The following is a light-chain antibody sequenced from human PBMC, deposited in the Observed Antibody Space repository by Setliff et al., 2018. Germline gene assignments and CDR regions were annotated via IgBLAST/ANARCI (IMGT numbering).Light chain of an antibody. Sequence: QSALTQPPSASGSPGQSLTISCTGTSRDIGAYNSVSWYQQHPGKAHKLLIYEVTKRPSGVPDRFSGSKSGNTASLTVSGLQADDEADYFCCSYAASYNPYVFGSGTKVTVL. CDR1: SRDIGAYNS. CDR2: EVT. J-gene: IGLJ1*01. CDR3: CSYAASYNPYV. V-gene: IGLV2-8*01.